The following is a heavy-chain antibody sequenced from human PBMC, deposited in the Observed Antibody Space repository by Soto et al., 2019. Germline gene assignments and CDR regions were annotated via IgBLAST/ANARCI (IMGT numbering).Heavy chain of an antibody. CDR2: IYYRGDT. CDR3: ARETGYYGGYNWFDP. Sequence: PSETLSLTCTGSGDSINSAAYYWSWIRQHPGNGLEWIGYIYYRGDTYYNPSLNGRATISLDTSKNQFSLNLRSVTAADTAVYYCARETGYYGGYNWFDPWGQGTLVTVSS. CDR1: GDSINSAAYY. V-gene: IGHV4-31*03. J-gene: IGHJ5*02. D-gene: IGHD3-9*01.